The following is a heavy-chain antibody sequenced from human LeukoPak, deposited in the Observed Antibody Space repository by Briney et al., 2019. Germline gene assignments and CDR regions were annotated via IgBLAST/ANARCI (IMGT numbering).Heavy chain of an antibody. V-gene: IGHV5-51*01. D-gene: IGHD2-8*01. CDR3: ARHGPNTYYNYAMDV. CDR1: GYSFATHW. J-gene: IGHJ6*02. Sequence: GESLKISCKGSGYSFATHWIGWVRQMPGKGLEWMGIIYPGDSDTRYSPSFQGQVTISADKSISTAYLQWSSLKASDTAMYYCARHGPNTYYNYAMDVWGQGTTVTVSS. CDR2: IYPGDSDT.